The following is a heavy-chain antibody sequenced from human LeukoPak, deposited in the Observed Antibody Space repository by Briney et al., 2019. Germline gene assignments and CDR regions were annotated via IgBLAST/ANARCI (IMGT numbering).Heavy chain of an antibody. CDR2: IYYSRST. D-gene: IGHD5-18*01. CDR3: ARQGDGGYSFGNFDS. J-gene: IGHJ4*02. Sequence: SETLSLTCTVSGGSISSSSYYGGWLRRPPGNGVEWVGSIYYSRSTYYNPSLKSRVTISVDTSKNQFSLKLSSVTAADTAVYYCARQGDGGYSFGNFDSWGQGTLVTVSS. CDR1: GGSISSSSYY. V-gene: IGHV4-39*01.